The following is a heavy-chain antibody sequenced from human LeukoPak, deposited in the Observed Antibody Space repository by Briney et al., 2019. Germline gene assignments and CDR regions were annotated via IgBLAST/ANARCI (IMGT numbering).Heavy chain of an antibody. D-gene: IGHD3-10*01. J-gene: IGHJ4*02. V-gene: IGHV3-23*01. CDR1: GFTVSSNY. CDR3: AKGGPEAHYFDY. Sequence: GGSLRLSCAASGFTVSSNYMSWVRQAPGKGLEWVSAISGSGGSTYYADSVKGRFTISRDNSKNTLYLQMNSLRAEDTAVYYCAKGGPEAHYFDYWGQGTLVTVSS. CDR2: ISGSGGST.